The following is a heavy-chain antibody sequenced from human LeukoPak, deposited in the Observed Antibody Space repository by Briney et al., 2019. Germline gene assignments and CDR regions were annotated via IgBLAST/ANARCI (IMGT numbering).Heavy chain of an antibody. V-gene: IGHV3-23*01. Sequence: GGSLRLSCAASGFTFGTYAMSWVRQAPGKGLEWISAISGSGGSTHYADSVKGRFTISRDNSKNTLYLQMNSLRAEDTAVYYCAKIPYSSGWVQNWFDPWGQGTLVTVSS. J-gene: IGHJ5*02. CDR3: AKIPYSSGWVQNWFDP. CDR1: GFTFGTYA. D-gene: IGHD6-19*01. CDR2: ISGSGGST.